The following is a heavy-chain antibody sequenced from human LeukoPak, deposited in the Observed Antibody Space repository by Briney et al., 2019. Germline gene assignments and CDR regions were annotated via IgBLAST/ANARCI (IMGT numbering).Heavy chain of an antibody. J-gene: IGHJ4*02. Sequence: GASVKVSCKASGYTFTSYGISWVRQAPGQGLEWMGGIIPIFGTANYAQKFQGRVTITADESTSTAYMELSSLRSEDTAVYYCAREWLAFDYWGQGTLVTVSS. CDR3: AREWLAFDY. V-gene: IGHV1-69*13. D-gene: IGHD6-19*01. CDR1: GYTFTSYG. CDR2: IIPIFGTA.